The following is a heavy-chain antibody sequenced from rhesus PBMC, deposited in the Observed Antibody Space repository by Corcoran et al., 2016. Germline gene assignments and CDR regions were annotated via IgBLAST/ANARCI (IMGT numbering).Heavy chain of an antibody. V-gene: IGHV4-80*01. Sequence: QVQLQESGPGLVKPSETLSLTCTVSGASISSYWWSWIRQPPGKGREWIGEINGNSSTTYYNSPLKSRVSISKDASKNHFSLKLNSVTAADTAVYSCARHSPGNSLDVWGRGVLVTVSS. CDR1: GASISSYW. CDR2: INGNSSTT. CDR3: ARHSPGNSLDV. J-gene: IGHJ5-2*02.